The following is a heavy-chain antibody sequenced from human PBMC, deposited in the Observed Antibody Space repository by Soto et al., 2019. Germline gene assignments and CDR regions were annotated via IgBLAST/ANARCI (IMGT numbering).Heavy chain of an antibody. V-gene: IGHV4-31*03. CDR1: GGSISSGGYY. D-gene: IGHD6-19*01. CDR3: ARDRSYSSGWYVFGYGMDV. Sequence: SETLSLTCTVSGGSISSGGYYWSWIRQHPGKGLEWIGYIYYSGSTYYNTYLKSRVTISVDTSKNQFSLKLSSVTAADTAVYYCARDRSYSSGWYVFGYGMDVWGQGTTVTVSS. J-gene: IGHJ6*02. CDR2: IYYSGST.